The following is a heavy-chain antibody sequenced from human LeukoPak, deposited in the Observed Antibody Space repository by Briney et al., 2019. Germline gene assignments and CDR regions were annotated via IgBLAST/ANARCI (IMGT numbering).Heavy chain of an antibody. V-gene: IGHV3-23*01. CDR3: ARAFGGVLYYYGMDV. D-gene: IGHD3-16*01. Sequence: GGSLRLSCADSGLTLSSFDMSWVRQAPGKGLEWVSSISNIGGSTYYADSVKGRFTISRDNSKNTLYLQMNSLRAEDTAVYYCARAFGGVLYYYGMDVWGKGTTVTVSS. CDR2: ISNIGGST. CDR1: GLTLSSFD. J-gene: IGHJ6*04.